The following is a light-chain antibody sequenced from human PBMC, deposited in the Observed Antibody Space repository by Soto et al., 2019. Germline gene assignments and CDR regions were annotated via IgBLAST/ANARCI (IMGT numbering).Light chain of an antibody. Sequence: GDRVPITCRASRGINSYLAWYQQRPGKAPKLLIYPASTLQSGAPSGFSGSGSGTDFTLTISSLQPEDFATYYCQQLNTYPFTFGGGTKVEIK. V-gene: IGKV1-9*01. CDR2: PAS. CDR1: RGINSY. J-gene: IGKJ4*01. CDR3: QQLNTYPFT.